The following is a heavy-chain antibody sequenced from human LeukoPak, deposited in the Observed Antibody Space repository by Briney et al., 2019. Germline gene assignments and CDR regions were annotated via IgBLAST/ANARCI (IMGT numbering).Heavy chain of an antibody. CDR3: ASGQQLVRPYYYYGMDV. Sequence: PSETLSLTLDVYGGSFSRYYWGWIRQPPGKGLEWIGEINHCGSTNYNPSLKSRVTISVDTSKNQLSLKLSSVTAADTAVYYCASGQQLVRPYYYYGMDVWGQGTTVTVSS. D-gene: IGHD6-13*01. CDR1: GGSFSRYY. CDR2: INHCGST. J-gene: IGHJ6*02. V-gene: IGHV4-34*01.